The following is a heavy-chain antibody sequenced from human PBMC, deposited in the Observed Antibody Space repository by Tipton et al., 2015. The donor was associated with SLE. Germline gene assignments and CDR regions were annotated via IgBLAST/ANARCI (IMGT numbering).Heavy chain of an antibody. J-gene: IGHJ3*02. CDR2: IYHNGDT. V-gene: IGHV4-38-2*01. CDR3: ARRSVQEAFDI. CDR1: GSSISSGYY. Sequence: TLSLTCPVSGSSISSGYYWGWIRQPPGKGLEWIGTIYHNGDTYYQSSLKSRVTISGDKSKNHFSLKLRSVAAADTDVYFCARRSVQEAFDIWGQGTMVTVSS. D-gene: IGHD1-1*01.